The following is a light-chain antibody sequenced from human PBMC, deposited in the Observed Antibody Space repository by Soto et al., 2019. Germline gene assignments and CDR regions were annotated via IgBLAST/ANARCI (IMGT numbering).Light chain of an antibody. V-gene: IGLV1-51*02. CDR2: END. CDR3: GTWDSTLSAFV. CDR1: NSNIGNNY. J-gene: IGLJ1*01. Sequence: QSALTQPPSVSAAPRQTVAISCSGSNSNIGNNYVSWYQQVPGTPPKLLMYENDKRPSGIPDRFSGSKSGTSATLGITGLQTGDEADYYCGTWDSTLSAFVFGTGTKLTVL.